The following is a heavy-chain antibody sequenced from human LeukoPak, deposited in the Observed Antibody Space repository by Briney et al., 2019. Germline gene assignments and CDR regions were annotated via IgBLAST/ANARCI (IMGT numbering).Heavy chain of an antibody. D-gene: IGHD3-22*01. CDR3: AKTITTIVVALFDY. J-gene: IGHJ4*02. Sequence: GGSLRLSCAASGFTFDDYAMHWVRQAPGKGLEWVSGINWNGGSTGYADSVKGRFTISRDNSKNTLYLQMNSLRAEDTALYYCAKTITTIVVALFDYWGQGILVTVSS. V-gene: IGHV3-20*04. CDR2: INWNGGST. CDR1: GFTFDDYA.